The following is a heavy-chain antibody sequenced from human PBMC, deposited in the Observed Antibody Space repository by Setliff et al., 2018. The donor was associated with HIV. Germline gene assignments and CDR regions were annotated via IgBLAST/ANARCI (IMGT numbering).Heavy chain of an antibody. Sequence: GGSLRLSCAASGFSVSVNYMSWVRQAPGKGLEWVSVIYSSGDTDYENSVKGRFTISRDSSKNMVFLQMNSLRVEDTALYYCARGDVSTWYAFDLWGQGTMVTVSS. CDR3: ARGDVSTWYAFDL. CDR2: IYSSGDT. J-gene: IGHJ3*01. V-gene: IGHV3-53*01. D-gene: IGHD6-13*01. CDR1: GFSVSVNY.